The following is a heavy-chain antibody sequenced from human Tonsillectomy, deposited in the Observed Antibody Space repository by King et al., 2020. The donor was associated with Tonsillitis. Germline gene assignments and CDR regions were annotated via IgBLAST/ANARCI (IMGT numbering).Heavy chain of an antibody. CDR1: GGSISHYY. Sequence: VPLQESGPGLVKPSETLSLTCTVSGGSISHYYWSWIRQPPGKGLEWIGDIYYSGSTNYNPSLKSRVTISVDTSKNQFSLKLTSVTAADTAVYYCARGRDSTGDYYGGECFQHWGQGTLVTVSS. J-gene: IGHJ1*01. V-gene: IGHV4-59*01. CDR2: IYYSGST. CDR3: ARGRDSTGDYYGGECFQH. D-gene: IGHD3-22*01.